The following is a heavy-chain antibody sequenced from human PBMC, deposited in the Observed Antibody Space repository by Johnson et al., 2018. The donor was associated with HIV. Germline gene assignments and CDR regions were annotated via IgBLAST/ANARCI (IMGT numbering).Heavy chain of an antibody. J-gene: IGHJ3*02. Sequence: QVQLVESGGGVVQPGRPLRLSCAASGFTFSSYGIHWVRQAPGKGLEWVAVIWYDGSNKYYANSVKGRFTVSRDNSKNTLYLQMNSLRAEDTAVYYCAKVLGYSSSSRDAFDIWGQGTKVTVSS. CDR1: GFTFSSYG. D-gene: IGHD6-6*01. CDR3: AKVLGYSSSSRDAFDI. CDR2: IWYDGSNK. V-gene: IGHV3-33*06.